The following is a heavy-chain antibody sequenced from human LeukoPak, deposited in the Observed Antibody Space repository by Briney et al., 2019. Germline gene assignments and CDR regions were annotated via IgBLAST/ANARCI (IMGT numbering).Heavy chain of an antibody. V-gene: IGHV4-34*01. CDR1: GGSFSGYY. CDR3: ARGRYSNYWFDP. J-gene: IGHJ5*02. Sequence: PPETLSLTCAVYGGSFSGYYWSWIRQPPGKGLEWIGEINHSGSTNYNPSLKSRVTISVDTSKNQFSLKLSSVTAADTAVYYCARGRYSNYWFDPWGQGTLVTVSS. D-gene: IGHD4-11*01. CDR2: INHSGST.